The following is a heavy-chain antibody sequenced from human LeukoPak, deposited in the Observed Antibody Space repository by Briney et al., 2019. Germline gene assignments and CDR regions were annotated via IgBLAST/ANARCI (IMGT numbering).Heavy chain of an antibody. CDR1: GLAFSTYG. V-gene: IGHV3-33*01. J-gene: IGHJ5*02. CDR3: ARGGGEYSSSWSASWWFDP. CDR2: IWSDGSNK. D-gene: IGHD6-13*01. Sequence: GGSLRLSCAASGLAFSTYGMHWVRQAPGKGLEWVAVIWSDGSNKYYADSVKGRFTISRDNSKNTLYLQMSSLRAEDTAVYYCARGGGEYSSSWSASWWFDPWGQGTLVTVSS.